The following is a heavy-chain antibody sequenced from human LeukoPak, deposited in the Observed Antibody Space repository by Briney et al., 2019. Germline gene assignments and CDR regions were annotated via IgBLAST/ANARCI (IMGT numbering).Heavy chain of an antibody. Sequence: PGGSLRLSCAASGFTFTSYYMHWVRQAPGQGLEWMGIINPSGGSTSYAQKFQGRVTMTRDTSTSTVYMELSSLRSEDTAVYYCARDLDDSSGYLVDFDYWGQGTLVTVSS. CDR2: INPSGGST. CDR3: ARDLDDSSGYLVDFDY. D-gene: IGHD3-22*01. CDR1: GFTFTSYY. V-gene: IGHV1-46*01. J-gene: IGHJ4*02.